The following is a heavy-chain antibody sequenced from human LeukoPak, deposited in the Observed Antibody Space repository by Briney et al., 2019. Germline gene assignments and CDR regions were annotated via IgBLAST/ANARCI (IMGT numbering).Heavy chain of an antibody. D-gene: IGHD1-26*01. J-gene: IGHJ4*02. CDR3: ARGRRILVGDTNAGDYFDY. CDR2: MNPNSGNA. V-gene: IGHV1-8*01. Sequence: ASVKVSCKASGYTFTNYDINWVRQATGQGLEWMGWMNPNSGNAGYVQKFQGRVTMTRNTSISTAYMELSRLKSDDTAVYYCARGRRILVGDTNAGDYFDYWGQGTLVTVSS. CDR1: GYTFTNYD.